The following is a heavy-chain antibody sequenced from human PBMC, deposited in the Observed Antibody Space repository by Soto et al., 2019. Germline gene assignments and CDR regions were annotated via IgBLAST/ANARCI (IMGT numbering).Heavy chain of an antibody. CDR3: ARDRKGIAARPVDY. V-gene: IGHV3-21*01. CDR1: GFTFSSYS. CDR2: ISSSSSYI. Sequence: GGSLRLSCAASGFTFSSYSMNWVRQAPGKGLEWVSSISSSSSYIYYADSVKGRFTISRDNAKNSLYLQMNSLRAEDTAVYYCARDRKGIAARPVDYWGQGTLVTVSS. D-gene: IGHD6-6*01. J-gene: IGHJ4*02.